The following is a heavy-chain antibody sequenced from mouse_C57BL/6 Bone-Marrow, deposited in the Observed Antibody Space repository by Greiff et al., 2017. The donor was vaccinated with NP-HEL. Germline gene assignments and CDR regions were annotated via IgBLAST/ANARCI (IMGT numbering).Heavy chain of an antibody. D-gene: IGHD1-1*01. V-gene: IGHV2-6-1*01. CDR1: GFSLTSYG. Sequence: VMLVESGPGLVAPSQSLSITCTVSGFSLTSYGVHWVRQPPGKGLEWLVVIWSDGSTTYNSALKSRLSISKDNSKSQVFLKMNSLQTDDTAMYYCARHNYGSSYIFAYWGQGTLVTVSA. J-gene: IGHJ3*01. CDR2: IWSDGST. CDR3: ARHNYGSSYIFAY.